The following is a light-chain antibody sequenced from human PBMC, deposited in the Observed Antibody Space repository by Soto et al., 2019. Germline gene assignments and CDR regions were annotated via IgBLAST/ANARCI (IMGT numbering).Light chain of an antibody. Sequence: QSALTQPASVSGSPGQSITISCTGTSSDVGGYNYVSWYQQHPGKAPKLMIYEVSNRPSGVTNRFSGSKSGNTASLTIAGIQAEDESDYYCSSYTSSNTLVFGGGTKVTVL. V-gene: IGLV2-14*01. CDR2: EVS. J-gene: IGLJ3*02. CDR3: SSYTSSNTLV. CDR1: SSDVGGYNY.